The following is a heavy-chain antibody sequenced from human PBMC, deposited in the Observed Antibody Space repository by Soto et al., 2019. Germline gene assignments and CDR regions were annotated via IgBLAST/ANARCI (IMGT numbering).Heavy chain of an antibody. CDR1: VFTFSSYA. Sequence: HPGGSLRLSCAASVFTFSSYAMHWVRQAPGKGLEWVAVISYDGSNKYYADSVKGRFTISRDNSKNTLYLQMNSLRAEDTAVYYCARDTPPGSSSSWYSDWFDPWGQGTLVTVSS. J-gene: IGHJ5*02. CDR3: ARDTPPGSSSSWYSDWFDP. CDR2: ISYDGSNK. V-gene: IGHV3-30-3*01. D-gene: IGHD6-13*01.